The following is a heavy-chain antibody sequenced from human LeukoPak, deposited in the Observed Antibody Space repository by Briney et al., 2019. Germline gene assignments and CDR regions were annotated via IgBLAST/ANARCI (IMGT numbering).Heavy chain of an antibody. Sequence: ASVKVSCKASGYTFTSYYMHWVRQAPGQGLEWMGIINPSGGSTNYAQKFQGRVTMTRDTSTSTVYMGLSSLRSEDTAVYYCARVLWFGEPSDYYYGMDVWGQGTTVTVSS. CDR1: GYTFTSYY. CDR3: ARVLWFGEPSDYYYGMDV. V-gene: IGHV1-46*01. CDR2: INPSGGST. D-gene: IGHD3-10*01. J-gene: IGHJ6*02.